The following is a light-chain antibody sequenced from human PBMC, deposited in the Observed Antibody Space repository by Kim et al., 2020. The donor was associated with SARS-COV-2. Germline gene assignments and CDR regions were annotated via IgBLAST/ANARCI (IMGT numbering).Light chain of an antibody. Sequence: DIQLTQSPSTLSTSIGDRVTITCRTSQDIDNGLAWYQQKPGKAPTVLIYNASHLQAGVPSRFSGSGSGTEFTLTISNLQPDDFATYYCLQYNTYPCTFGGGTKVDIK. J-gene: IGKJ4*02. CDR3: LQYNTYPCT. CDR2: NAS. CDR1: QDIDNG. V-gene: IGKV1-5*03.